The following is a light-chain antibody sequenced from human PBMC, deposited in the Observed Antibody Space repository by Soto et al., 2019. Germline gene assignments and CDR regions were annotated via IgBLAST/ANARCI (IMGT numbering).Light chain of an antibody. CDR2: AAS. J-gene: IGKJ5*01. V-gene: IGKV3-20*01. CDR3: QQSSSSPIT. Sequence: EIVMTQSPATLSVSPGERATISCRASQSVRSNLAWYQQKPGQVPRLLMYAASSRATGIPDRFSGSGSGTDFTLTISRLEAEDFAVYYCQQSSSSPITFGQGTRLEIK. CDR1: QSVRSN.